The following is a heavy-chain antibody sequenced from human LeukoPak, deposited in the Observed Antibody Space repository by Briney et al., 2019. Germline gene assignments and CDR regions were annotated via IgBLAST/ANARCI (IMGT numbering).Heavy chain of an antibody. V-gene: IGHV3-7*03. CDR1: GFTFSSYW. CDR2: IKQDGSKK. Sequence: GGSLRLSCAASGFTFSSYWMSWVRQAPGKGLEWVANIKQDGSKKNYVDSVKGRFTISRDNAKNSLYLQMNSLRAEDTAVYYCATPLDYYDSSGYHQGGDWGQGTLVTVSS. D-gene: IGHD3-22*01. CDR3: ATPLDYYDSSGYHQGGD. J-gene: IGHJ4*02.